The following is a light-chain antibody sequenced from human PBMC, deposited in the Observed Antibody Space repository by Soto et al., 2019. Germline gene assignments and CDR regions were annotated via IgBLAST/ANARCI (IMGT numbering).Light chain of an antibody. V-gene: IGKV1-5*01. CDR1: ESISSW. CDR2: DVS. J-gene: IGKJ1*01. Sequence: DIQMTRSPSTLSPSIGYRDVITWRASESISSWLAWYQQKPGKAPKLLIYDVSSLESGVPSRFSGSGSGTEFTLTISSLQPGDFATYYCQHYNSYSPWTFGQGTKV. CDR3: QHYNSYSPWT.